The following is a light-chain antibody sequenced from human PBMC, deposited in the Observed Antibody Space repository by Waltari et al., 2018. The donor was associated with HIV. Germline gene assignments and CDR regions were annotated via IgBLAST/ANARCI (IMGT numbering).Light chain of an antibody. CDR3: CSYAGSYRGV. J-gene: IGLJ2*01. Sequence: QSDLTQPRSVSGSPGQSVTISCTGTSSDVGGYNYVSWYQQNPGKAPNIIIYYVRKRPSGVPERFSGSKSGNTASLTISGLQSYDEADYYCCSYAGSYRGVFGGGTKLTVL. V-gene: IGLV2-11*01. CDR1: SSDVGGYNY. CDR2: YVR.